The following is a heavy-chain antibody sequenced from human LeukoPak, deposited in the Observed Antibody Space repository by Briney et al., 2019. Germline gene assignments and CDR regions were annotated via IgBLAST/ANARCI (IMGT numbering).Heavy chain of an antibody. D-gene: IGHD3-22*01. CDR2: ISGSGGST. V-gene: IGHV3-23*01. J-gene: IGHJ4*02. CDR1: GFTFSSYA. Sequence: GGSLRVSCAASGFTFSSYAMSWVRQAPGNGLEWVSAISGSGGSTYYADSVKGRFTISRDNSKNTLYLQMNSLRAEDTAVYYCAKSYDSSGYPDYWGQGTLVTVSS. CDR3: AKSYDSSGYPDY.